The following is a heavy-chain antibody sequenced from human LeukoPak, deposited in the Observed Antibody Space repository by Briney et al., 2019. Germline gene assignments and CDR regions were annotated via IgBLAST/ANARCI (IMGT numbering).Heavy chain of an antibody. J-gene: IGHJ4*02. V-gene: IGHV4-59*01. D-gene: IGHD6-13*01. CDR2: IYYSGST. CDR3: ARVGIAAAGTGPYYFDY. Sequence: SQTLSLTCTVSGGSISSYYWSWIRQPPGKGLEWIGYIYYSGSTNYNPSLKSRVTISVDTSKNQFSLKLSSVTAADTAVYYCARVGIAAAGTGPYYFDYWGQGTLVTVSS. CDR1: GGSISSYY.